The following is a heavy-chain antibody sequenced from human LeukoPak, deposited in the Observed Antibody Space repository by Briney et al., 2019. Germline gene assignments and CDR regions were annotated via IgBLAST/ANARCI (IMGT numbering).Heavy chain of an antibody. J-gene: IGHJ6*02. V-gene: IGHV1-24*01. CDR2: FDPEDGGT. D-gene: IGHD1-26*01. CDR3: ATAVGAQGYYYYYGMDV. CDR1: GYTLTELS. Sequence: ASVKVSCKVSGYTLTELSMHWVRQAPGKGLEWMGGFDPEDGGTIYAQKFQGRVTMTEDTSTDTAYMELSSLRSEDTAVYYCATAVGAQGYYYYYGMDVWGQGTTVTVSS.